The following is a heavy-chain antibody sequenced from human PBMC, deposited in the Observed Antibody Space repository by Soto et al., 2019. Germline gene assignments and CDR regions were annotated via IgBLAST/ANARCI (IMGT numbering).Heavy chain of an antibody. Sequence: QVQLVESGGGVVQPGRSLRLSCAASGFTFSSYGMHWVRQAPGKGLEWVAVISHDGSNKYYADYVKGRFTISRDNSKNTLYLQMNSLRDEDTAVYSCAKGDIVLVPAAVIGYFDYWGQGTLVTVSS. CDR1: GFTFSSYG. V-gene: IGHV3-30*18. D-gene: IGHD2-2*01. CDR3: AKGDIVLVPAAVIGYFDY. J-gene: IGHJ4*02. CDR2: ISHDGSNK.